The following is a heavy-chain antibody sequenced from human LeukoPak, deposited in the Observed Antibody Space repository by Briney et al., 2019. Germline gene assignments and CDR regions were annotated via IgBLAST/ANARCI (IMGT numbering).Heavy chain of an antibody. Sequence: GASVKVSCKASGGTFSSYAISWVRQAPGQGLEWMGWINAGNGNTKYSQKFQGRVTITRDTSTSTAYMELRSLRSDDTAVYYCARWTRDYDILTGSRSSDTYYFDYWGQGTLVTVSS. D-gene: IGHD3-9*01. CDR1: GGTFSSYA. CDR3: ARWTRDYDILTGSRSSDTYYFDY. J-gene: IGHJ4*02. V-gene: IGHV1-18*01. CDR2: INAGNGNT.